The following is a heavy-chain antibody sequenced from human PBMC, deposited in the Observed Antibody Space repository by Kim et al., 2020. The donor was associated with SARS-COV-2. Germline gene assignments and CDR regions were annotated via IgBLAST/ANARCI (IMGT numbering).Heavy chain of an antibody. CDR3: ARGSLSITMVRGVFDY. V-gene: IGHV4-34*01. J-gene: IGHJ4*01. CDR2: INHSGST. Sequence: SETLSLTCAVYGGSFSGYYWSWIRQPPGKGLEWIGEINHSGSTNYNPSLKSRVTISVDTSKNQFSLKLSSVTAADTAVYYCARGSLSITMVRGVFDYWG. D-gene: IGHD3-10*01. CDR1: GGSFSGYY.